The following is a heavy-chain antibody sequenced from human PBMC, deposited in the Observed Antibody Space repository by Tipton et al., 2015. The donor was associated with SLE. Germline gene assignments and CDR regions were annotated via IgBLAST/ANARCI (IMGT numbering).Heavy chain of an antibody. Sequence: TLSLTCTVSGGSISSGSYYWSWIRQPAGKGMEWIGYIYTSGSTYYNPSLKSRVTISVDTSKNQFSLRLSSVTAADTAVYYCAREAGTETKRYYYGVDVWGQGTTVTVSS. CDR2: IYTSGST. D-gene: IGHD4-17*01. J-gene: IGHJ6*02. CDR3: AREAGTETKRYYYGVDV. CDR1: GGSISSGSYY. V-gene: IGHV4-61*09.